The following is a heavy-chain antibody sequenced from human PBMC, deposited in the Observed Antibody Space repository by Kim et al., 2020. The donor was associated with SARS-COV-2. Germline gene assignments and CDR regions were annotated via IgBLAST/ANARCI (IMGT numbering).Heavy chain of an antibody. CDR1: GFTFSTSP. CDR3: AKGVTNSGFDY. CDR2: ISWDGTRT. J-gene: IGHJ4*02. D-gene: IGHD4-17*01. V-gene: IGHV3-23*01. Sequence: GGSLRLSCAASGFTFSTSPMGWVRQAPGKGLEWVSRISWDGTRTYYADSVKGRVTMSSDKSKNTLYLHMNSLRVEDTAVYYCAKGVTNSGFDYWGQGAQV.